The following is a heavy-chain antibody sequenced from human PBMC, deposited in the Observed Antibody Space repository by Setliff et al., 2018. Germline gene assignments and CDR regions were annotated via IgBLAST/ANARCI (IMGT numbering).Heavy chain of an antibody. D-gene: IGHD2-15*01. J-gene: IGHJ4*02. Sequence: SETLSLTCTVSGRSISSYYWSWIRQPPGKGLEWIGYIYYSGSTNYNPSLKSRVTISLDTSKNQFSLKLSSVTAADTAVYYCARGRTVVTVWGQGTLVTVSS. CDR2: IYYSGST. CDR3: ARGRTVVTV. CDR1: GRSISSYY. V-gene: IGHV4-59*01.